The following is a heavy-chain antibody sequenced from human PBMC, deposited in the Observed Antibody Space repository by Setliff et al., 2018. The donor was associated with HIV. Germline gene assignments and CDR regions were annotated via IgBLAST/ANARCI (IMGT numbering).Heavy chain of an antibody. V-gene: IGHV1-69*05. CDR2: IIPIFDTA. CDR3: ARGADYYDSSGYPDY. J-gene: IGHJ4*02. Sequence: SVKVSCKASGGTFSSSAISWVRQAPGQGLEWMGGIIPIFDTANYAQKFQGRVTITTDESTSTAYMELSSLRSEDTAVYYCARGADYYDSSGYPDYWGQGTLVTVSS. D-gene: IGHD3-22*01. CDR1: GGTFSSSA.